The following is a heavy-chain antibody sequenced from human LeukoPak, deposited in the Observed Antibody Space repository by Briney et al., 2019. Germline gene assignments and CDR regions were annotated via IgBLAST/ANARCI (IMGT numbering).Heavy chain of an antibody. CDR1: XXXXXSXX. CDR3: ARGYSYGFDYYGMDV. V-gene: IGHV1-69*13. D-gene: IGHD5-18*01. J-gene: IGHJ6*02. Sequence: SVKVSCKASXXXXXSXXISWVRXAXGQGLXXMXGIIPIFGTANYAQKFQGRVTITADESTSTAYMELSSLRSEDTAVYYCARGYSYGFDYYGMDVWGQGTTVTVSS. CDR2: IIPIFGTA.